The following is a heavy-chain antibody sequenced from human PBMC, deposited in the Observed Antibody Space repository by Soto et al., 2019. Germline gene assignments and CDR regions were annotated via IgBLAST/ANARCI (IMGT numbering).Heavy chain of an antibody. CDR3: ARDYGDPPDFDY. CDR2: IWYDGSNK. J-gene: IGHJ4*02. Sequence: QVQLVESGGGVVQPGRSLRLSCAASGFTFSSYGMHWVRQAPGKGLGWVAVIWYDGSNKYYADSVKGRFTISRDNSKNTLYLQMNSLRAEDTAVYYCARDYGDPPDFDYWGQGTLVTVSS. D-gene: IGHD4-17*01. CDR1: GFTFSSYG. V-gene: IGHV3-33*01.